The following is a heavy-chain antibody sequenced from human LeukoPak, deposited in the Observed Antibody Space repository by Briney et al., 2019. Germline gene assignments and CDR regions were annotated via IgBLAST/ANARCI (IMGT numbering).Heavy chain of an antibody. V-gene: IGHV4-59*01. Sequence: SETLSLTCTVSGGSISSFYWIWIRQSPGKGLEWIGYVYYSGSTNYNPSLKSRVTISVDTSKNQFSLKLSSVTAADTAVYYCARDGTTGDYYYYMDVWGKGTTVTVSS. CDR1: GGSISSFY. CDR2: VYYSGST. CDR3: ARDGTTGDYYYYMDV. J-gene: IGHJ6*03. D-gene: IGHD1-7*01.